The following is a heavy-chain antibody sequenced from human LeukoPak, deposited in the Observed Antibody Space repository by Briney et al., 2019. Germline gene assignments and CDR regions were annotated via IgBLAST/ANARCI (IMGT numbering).Heavy chain of an antibody. V-gene: IGHV4-34*01. D-gene: IGHD2-2*01. CDR3: ASDIVVVPAAMGSYYYYGMDV. Sequence: PSETLSLTCAVYGGSFSGYYWSWIRQPPGKGLEWIGEIKHSGRTNYNPSLKSRVTISVDTSKNQFSLKLSSVTAADTAVYYCASDIVVVPAAMGSYYYYGMDVWGQGTTVTVSS. CDR1: GGSFSGYY. J-gene: IGHJ6*02. CDR2: IKHSGRT.